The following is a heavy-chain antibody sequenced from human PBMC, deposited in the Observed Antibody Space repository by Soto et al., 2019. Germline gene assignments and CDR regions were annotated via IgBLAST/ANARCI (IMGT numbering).Heavy chain of an antibody. CDR2: ISGSGGST. J-gene: IGHJ4*02. CDR1: GFTFSSYA. D-gene: IGHD3-3*01. Sequence: GGSLRLSCAASGFTFSSYAMSWVRQAPGKGLEWVSAISGSGGSTYYADSVKGRFTISRDNSKNTLYLQMNSLRAEDTAVYYCAKLYYDFWSGYSTPYYFDYWGQGTLVTVSS. CDR3: AKLYYDFWSGYSTPYYFDY. V-gene: IGHV3-23*01.